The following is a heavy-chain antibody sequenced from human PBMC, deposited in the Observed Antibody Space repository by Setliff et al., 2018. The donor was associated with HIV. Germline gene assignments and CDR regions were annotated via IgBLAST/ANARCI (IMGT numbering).Heavy chain of an antibody. Sequence: PSETLSLTCTVSDDSITGNNWWNWVRQSPGKGLEWIGEIDHSGSTNYSPSLKSRVTMSVDKSKEQFSLKLKSMAAADTAVYYCARLHTDYGSWYFDAWGPGTLVTVSS. CDR2: IDHSGST. CDR3: ARLHTDYGSWYFDA. J-gene: IGHJ5*02. CDR1: DDSITGNNW. D-gene: IGHD3-10*01. V-gene: IGHV4-4*02.